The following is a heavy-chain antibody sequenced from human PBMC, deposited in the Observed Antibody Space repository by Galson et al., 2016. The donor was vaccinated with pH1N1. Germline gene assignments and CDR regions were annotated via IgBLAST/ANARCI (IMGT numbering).Heavy chain of an antibody. J-gene: IGHJ4*02. CDR1: GYTFTGYY. CDR2: IKPNSGDT. Sequence: SVKVSCKASGYTFTGYYIHWVRQAPGQGLEWMGWIKPNSGDTKYAQKFQGRVTMTRDTSISTAYMELSSLRSDDTGIYYCARGRYCNNRDFFMGIDSWGQGTLVTVSS. V-gene: IGHV1-2*02. CDR3: ARGRYCNNRDFFMGIDS. D-gene: IGHD2-8*01.